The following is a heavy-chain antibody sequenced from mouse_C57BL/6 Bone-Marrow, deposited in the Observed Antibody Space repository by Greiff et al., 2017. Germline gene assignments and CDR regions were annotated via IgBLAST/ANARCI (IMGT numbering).Heavy chain of an antibody. J-gene: IGHJ2*01. CDR2: ISSGSSTI. CDR3: ARLGVDYFDY. CDR1: GFTFSDYG. D-gene: IGHD1-1*01. Sequence: DVQLVESGGGLVKPGGSLKLSCAASGFTFSDYGMHWVRQAPEKGLEWVAYISSGSSTIYYADTVKGRFTISRDNAKNTLFLQMTSLRSEDTAMYYCARLGVDYFDYWGQGTTLTVSS. V-gene: IGHV5-17*01.